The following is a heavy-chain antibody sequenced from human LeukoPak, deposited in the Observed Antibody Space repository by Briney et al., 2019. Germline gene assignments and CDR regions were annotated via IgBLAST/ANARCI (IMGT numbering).Heavy chain of an antibody. Sequence: ASVKVSCKASGYTFTGYDINWVRQATGQGLEWMGWISAYNGNTNYAQKLQGRVTMTTDTSTSTAYMELRSLRSDDTAVYYCARDGTVTSFDYWGQGTLVTVSS. D-gene: IGHD4-11*01. CDR2: ISAYNGNT. V-gene: IGHV1-18*01. J-gene: IGHJ4*02. CDR3: ARDGTVTSFDY. CDR1: GYTFTGYD.